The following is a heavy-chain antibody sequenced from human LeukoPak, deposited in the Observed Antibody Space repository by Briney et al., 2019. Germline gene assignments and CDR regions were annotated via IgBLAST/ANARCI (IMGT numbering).Heavy chain of an antibody. CDR3: ARDRLPPPGVYCFDP. V-gene: IGHV3-30-3*01. CDR1: GFTFSTYA. D-gene: IGHD5-12*01. J-gene: IGHJ5*02. Sequence: PERSLRLSCAASGFTFSTYAMHWVRQAPGEGLEWVAAISSDGNHKHFADSVRGRFTISRDNSKNTLFLQMNSLRPDDTAVYYCARDRLPPPGVYCFDPWGQGTLVTVSS. CDR2: ISSDGNHK.